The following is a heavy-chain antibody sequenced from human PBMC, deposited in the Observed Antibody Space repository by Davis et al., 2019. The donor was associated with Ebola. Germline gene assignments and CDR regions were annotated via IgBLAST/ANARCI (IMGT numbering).Heavy chain of an antibody. V-gene: IGHV4-4*02. CDR3: ARRVGDFWSGESRYYFDY. D-gene: IGHD3-3*01. Sequence: MPSETLSLTCAVSGDSISSSNWWSWVRQPPGKGLEWIGEISQSGSTNYNPSLKSRVTISVDKSKNQFSLKLSSVTAADTAVYYCARRVGDFWSGESRYYFDYWGQGTLVTVSS. J-gene: IGHJ4*02. CDR1: GDSISSSNW. CDR2: ISQSGST.